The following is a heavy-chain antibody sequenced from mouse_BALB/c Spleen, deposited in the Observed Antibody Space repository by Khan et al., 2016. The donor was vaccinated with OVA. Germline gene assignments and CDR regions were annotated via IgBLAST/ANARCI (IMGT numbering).Heavy chain of an antibody. Sequence: VXLQQSGAELAKPGASVKMSCKASGYTFTSYWMHWVKQRHGQGLDWIGYINPSTDYTEYNQKFKDKATLTADKSSSTAYMQLTSLTSEDSAVDYCTTHGSCSAWFTYWGQVTLVTVSA. CDR1: GYTFTSYW. CDR2: INPSTDYT. J-gene: IGHJ3*01. CDR3: TTHGSCSAWFTY. D-gene: IGHD1-1*01. V-gene: IGHV1-7*01.